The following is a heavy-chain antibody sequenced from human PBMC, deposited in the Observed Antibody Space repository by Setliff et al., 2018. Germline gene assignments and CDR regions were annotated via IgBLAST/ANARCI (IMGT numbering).Heavy chain of an antibody. CDR1: GGSISSGSYY. V-gene: IGHV4-34*01. J-gene: IGHJ4*02. CDR3: TVYNTGSSKDHY. Sequence: SETLSLTCAVYGGSISSGSYYWIWIRQPTGKGLEWIGEINHSGSTNYNPSLKSRVTISVDTSKNQFPLKLSSVTAAYTALYYCTVYNTGSSKDHYWDQGTPVTVSS. D-gene: IGHD2-8*02. CDR2: INHSGST.